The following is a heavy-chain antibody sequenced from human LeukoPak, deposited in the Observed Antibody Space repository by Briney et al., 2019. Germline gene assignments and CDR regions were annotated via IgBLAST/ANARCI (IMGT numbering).Heavy chain of an antibody. CDR2: IYYSGST. Sequence: SETLSLTCSVSGGSISPYYWSWIRQPPGKGLEWIGYIYYSGSTNYNPSLKSRVTISVDTSKNQFSLKLSSVTAADTAVYYCARGWGYFDYWGQGTLVTVSS. J-gene: IGHJ4*02. CDR1: GGSISPYY. V-gene: IGHV4-59*01. D-gene: IGHD7-27*01. CDR3: ARGWGYFDY.